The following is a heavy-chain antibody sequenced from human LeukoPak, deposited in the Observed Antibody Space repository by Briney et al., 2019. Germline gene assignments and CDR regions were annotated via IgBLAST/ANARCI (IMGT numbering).Heavy chain of an antibody. CDR3: ARNENSGWGYFDY. V-gene: IGHV3-23*01. D-gene: IGHD5-12*01. CDR2: IGGSNGIT. CDR1: RFTFNSYA. J-gene: IGHJ4*02. Sequence: TGGSLRLSCAASRFTFNSYAVSWVRQAPGKGLEWVSVIGGSNGITFYVGSVKGRFTISRDNSKDTLYLQMNSLRAEDTAVYYCARNENSGWGYFDYWGQGTLVTVSS.